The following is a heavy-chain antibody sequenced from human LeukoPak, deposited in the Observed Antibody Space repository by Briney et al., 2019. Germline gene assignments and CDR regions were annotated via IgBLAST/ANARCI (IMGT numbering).Heavy chain of an antibody. D-gene: IGHD3-16*01. J-gene: IGHJ6*02. CDR2: IYYSGST. CDR3: ATSTYRLGEYYYYGMDV. V-gene: IGHV4-59*01. Sequence: SETLSLTCTVSGGSISIYYWSWIRQPPGKGLEWIGYIYYSGSTNYNPSLKSRVTISVGTSKNQFSLKLSSVTAADTAVYYCATSTYRLGEYYYYGMDVWGQGTTVTVSS. CDR1: GGSISIYY.